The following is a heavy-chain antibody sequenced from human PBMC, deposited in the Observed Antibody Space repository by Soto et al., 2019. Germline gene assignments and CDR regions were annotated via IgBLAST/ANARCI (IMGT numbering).Heavy chain of an antibody. D-gene: IGHD4-17*01. Sequence: EVQLVESGGGLIQPGGSLRLSCAASGFTVSNNYMSWVRQAPGKGLEWVSLIYSGGSPYYADAVKGRFTISRDNSKNTLYLQMNSLRAEDTAVYYCARGLGNGDYGDPGDYWGQGTLVTVSS. V-gene: IGHV3-53*01. J-gene: IGHJ4*02. CDR1: GFTVSNNY. CDR3: ARGLGNGDYGDPGDY. CDR2: IYSGGSP.